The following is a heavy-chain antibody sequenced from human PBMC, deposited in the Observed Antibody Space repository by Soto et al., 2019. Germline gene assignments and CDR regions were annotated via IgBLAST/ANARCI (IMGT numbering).Heavy chain of an antibody. CDR1: GFTFSSYS. Sequence: SGGGLVQPGGSLRLSCAASGFTFSSYSMNWVRQAPGKGLEWVSYISSSSSTIYYADSVKGRFTISRDNAKNSLYLQMNSLRDEDTAVYYCAREQYYDFWSGYTGAGSYYGMDVWGQGTTVTVSS. J-gene: IGHJ6*02. V-gene: IGHV3-48*02. D-gene: IGHD3-3*01. CDR2: ISSSSSTI. CDR3: AREQYYDFWSGYTGAGSYYGMDV.